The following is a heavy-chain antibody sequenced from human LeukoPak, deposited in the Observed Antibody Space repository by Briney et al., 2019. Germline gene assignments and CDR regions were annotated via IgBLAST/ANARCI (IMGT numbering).Heavy chain of an antibody. CDR2: LNGDGTNI. Sequence: GVSLRLSCVASGFTFSNYWMQWVRHVPGKGLVWVSRLNGDGTNIIYADSVKGRFTISRDNAENTLYLQMNSPRAEDTAVYYCAREDSPGAFDIWGQGTMVTVSS. J-gene: IGHJ3*02. CDR1: GFTFSNYW. D-gene: IGHD2-15*01. V-gene: IGHV3-74*01. CDR3: AREDSPGAFDI.